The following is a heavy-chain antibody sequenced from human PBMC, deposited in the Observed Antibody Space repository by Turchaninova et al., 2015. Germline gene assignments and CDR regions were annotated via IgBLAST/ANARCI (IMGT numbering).Heavy chain of an antibody. J-gene: IGHJ6*02. V-gene: IGHV4-31*03. CDR1: VGSISRGGNY. D-gene: IGHD2-15*01. Sequence: QVQLQEWGPGLARPSQTLSLTCKFAVGSISRGGNYFNRVRQHPVKGLEWIGYIYPSGTTHYNPSLESRVLMSVDTSSNLFSLNLSSVTAADSAVYYCAAHLATRGGSYYYGMDVWGLGTAVTVAS. CDR2: IYPSGTT. CDR3: AAHLATRGGSYYYGMDV.